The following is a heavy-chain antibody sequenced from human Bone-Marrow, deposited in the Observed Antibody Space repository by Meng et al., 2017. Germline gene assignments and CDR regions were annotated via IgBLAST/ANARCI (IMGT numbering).Heavy chain of an antibody. CDR3: ARAGDDILTGYSDDRHGVYYYGMDV. V-gene: IGHV1-69*06. CDR1: GYTFTSYY. Sequence: SVKVSCKASGYTFTSYYMHWVRQAPGQGLEWMGGIIPIFGTANYAQKFQGRVTITADKSTSTAYMELSSLRSEDTAVYYCARAGDDILTGYSDDRHGVYYYGMDVWGQGTTVTVSS. J-gene: IGHJ6*02. CDR2: IIPIFGTA. D-gene: IGHD3-9*01.